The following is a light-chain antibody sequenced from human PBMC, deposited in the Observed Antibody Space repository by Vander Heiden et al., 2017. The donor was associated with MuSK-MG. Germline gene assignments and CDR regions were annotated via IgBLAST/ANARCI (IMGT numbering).Light chain of an antibody. Sequence: QSVLTQPPSASGTPGQRVTISCSGSRSNIGSNSVSCYQQLPGTAPELLIHRNSQRPSGVPDRISGSKSGTSGTLAISGLRSEDEADYYCAAWDDSLSGYVFGTGTRVSVL. CDR3: AAWDDSLSGYV. V-gene: IGLV1-47*01. CDR2: RNS. J-gene: IGLJ1*01. CDR1: RSNIGSNS.